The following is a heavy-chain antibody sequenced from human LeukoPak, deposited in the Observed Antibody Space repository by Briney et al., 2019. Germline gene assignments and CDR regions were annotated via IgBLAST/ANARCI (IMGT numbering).Heavy chain of an antibody. Sequence: GGSLRLSCAASGFSISTYWMTWVRQAPGKGLEWVANIKQDGSEEYYVDSVKGRFTISRDNAKNSLFLQVNSLRAEDTAVYYCARKLYYYNSGGSVGHAGWFDHWGQGTLVTVSS. V-gene: IGHV3-7*05. CDR3: ARKLYYYNSGGSVGHAGWFDH. CDR2: IKQDGSEE. J-gene: IGHJ5*02. CDR1: GFSISTYW. D-gene: IGHD3-22*01.